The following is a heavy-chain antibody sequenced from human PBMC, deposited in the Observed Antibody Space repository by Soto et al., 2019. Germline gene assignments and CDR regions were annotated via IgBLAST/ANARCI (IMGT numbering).Heavy chain of an antibody. CDR1: GYTFTSYA. V-gene: IGHV1-3*01. Sequence: GASVKVSCKASGYTFTSYAMHWVRQAPGQRLEWMGWINAGYGNTKYSQKFQGRVTITRDTSASTAYMELSSLRSEDTAVYYCARDWMGDILTGSGAFDIWGQGTMVTVSS. J-gene: IGHJ3*02. D-gene: IGHD3-9*01. CDR2: INAGYGNT. CDR3: ARDWMGDILTGSGAFDI.